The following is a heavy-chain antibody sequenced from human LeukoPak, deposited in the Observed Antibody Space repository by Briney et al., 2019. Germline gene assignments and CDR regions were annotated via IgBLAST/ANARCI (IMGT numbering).Heavy chain of an antibody. V-gene: IGHV3-48*03. Sequence: GGSLRLSCAASGFPFSTYEMDWVRQAPGKGLEWVSYISSSDNTIYYADSVKGRFTISRDNAKHSLYLQMNSLRAEDTAVYYCASLWELTDYSGQGTLVTVSS. CDR2: ISSSDNTI. CDR1: GFPFSTYE. J-gene: IGHJ4*02. D-gene: IGHD1-26*01. CDR3: ASLWELTDY.